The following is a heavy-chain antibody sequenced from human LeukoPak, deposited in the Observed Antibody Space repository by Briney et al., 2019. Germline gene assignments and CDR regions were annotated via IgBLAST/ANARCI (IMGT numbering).Heavy chain of an antibody. CDR1: GGSISSNSYY. Sequence: PSETLSLTCAVSGGSISSNSYYWGWIRQPPGKGLEWIGSIYYSGSTYYNPSLKSRVTISVDTSKNQFSLKLRSLTAADTAVYYCARVYSGSSWDYYYYMDVWGKGTTVTVSS. J-gene: IGHJ6*03. D-gene: IGHD6-13*01. V-gene: IGHV4-39*07. CDR2: IYYSGST. CDR3: ARVYSGSSWDYYYYMDV.